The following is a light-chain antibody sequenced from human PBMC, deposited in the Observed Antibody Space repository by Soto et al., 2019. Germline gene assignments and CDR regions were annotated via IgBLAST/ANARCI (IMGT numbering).Light chain of an antibody. CDR2: AAS. Sequence: AIQMTQSPSSLSASVGDRVTITCRASQGIRNDLGWYQKKPGEAPKLLIYAASSLQSGVSSRFSGSGSGTDFTLTNSSLQPEDSATYYCLQDYNYPLSFAGGTKVEIK. J-gene: IGKJ4*01. CDR3: LQDYNYPLS. CDR1: QGIRND. V-gene: IGKV1-6*01.